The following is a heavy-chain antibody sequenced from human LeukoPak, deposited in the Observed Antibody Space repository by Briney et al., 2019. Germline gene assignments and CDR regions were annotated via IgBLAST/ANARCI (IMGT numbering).Heavy chain of an antibody. Sequence: PGRSLRLSCAASGFTFSSYGMHWVRQAPGKGLEWVAVIWYDGSNKYYADSVKGRFTISRDNSKNTLYLQMNSLRAEDTAVYYCAKQHSNSIPYYFDYWGQGTLVTVSS. D-gene: IGHD4-11*01. CDR3: AKQHSNSIPYYFDY. V-gene: IGHV3-33*06. CDR2: IWYDGSNK. J-gene: IGHJ4*02. CDR1: GFTFSSYG.